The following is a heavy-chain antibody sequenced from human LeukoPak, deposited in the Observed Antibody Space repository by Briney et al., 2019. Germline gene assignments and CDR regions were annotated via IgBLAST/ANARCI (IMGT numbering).Heavy chain of an antibody. CDR2: IIPIFGTA. V-gene: IGHV1-69*13. CDR1: GYTFTSYG. CDR3: ASITATGRVYFDY. D-gene: IGHD3-10*01. J-gene: IGHJ4*02. Sequence: SVKVSRTASGYTFTSYGISWVRRAPGQGLEWMGGIIPIFGTANYAQKFQGRVTITADESTSTAYMELSSLRSEDTAVYYCASITATGRVYFDYWGQGTLVTVSS.